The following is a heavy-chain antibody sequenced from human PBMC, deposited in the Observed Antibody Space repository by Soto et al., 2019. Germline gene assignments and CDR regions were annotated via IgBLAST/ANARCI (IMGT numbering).Heavy chain of an antibody. CDR1: GYTFTSYG. Sequence: QVQLVQSGAEVKKPGASVKVSCKASGYTFTSYGISWVRQAPGQGLEWMGWISAYNGNTNYAQKLQGRVTMTTDTXXSXXXXXXXXXXXXDTAVYXXAXEPNYFDYWGQGTLVTVSS. J-gene: IGHJ4*02. CDR3: AXEPNYFDY. V-gene: IGHV1-18*01. CDR2: ISAYNGNT.